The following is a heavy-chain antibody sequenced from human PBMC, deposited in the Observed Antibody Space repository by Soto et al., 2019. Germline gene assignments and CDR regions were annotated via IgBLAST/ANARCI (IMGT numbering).Heavy chain of an antibody. D-gene: IGHD3-3*01. Sequence: QPGGSLRLSCAASGFTFSTYAMSWVRQAPGKGLEWVSAISGSGGDTYYADSVNGRSTISRDNSKSTLYLQVNSLRVDDTAVYYCVKEIRIFGVVIFDYWGQGPLVTVSS. CDR3: VKEIRIFGVVIFDY. V-gene: IGHV3-23*01. CDR2: ISGSGGDT. CDR1: GFTFSTYA. J-gene: IGHJ4*02.